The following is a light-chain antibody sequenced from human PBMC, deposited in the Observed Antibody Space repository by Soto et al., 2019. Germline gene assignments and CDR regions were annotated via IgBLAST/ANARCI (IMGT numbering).Light chain of an antibody. J-gene: IGKJ3*01. CDR3: RQYRSSPGLFN. CDR1: QSVTSY. CDR2: DAS. Sequence: EIVWTPSPATLSFPPADRATLSCKASQSVTSYLACYQQKPGQAPRLLIYDASSRATGIPDRFSGGGSGTDFTLTISRLEPEDFAVYYCRQYRSSPGLFNCGPGNKVAIK. V-gene: IGKV3-20*01.